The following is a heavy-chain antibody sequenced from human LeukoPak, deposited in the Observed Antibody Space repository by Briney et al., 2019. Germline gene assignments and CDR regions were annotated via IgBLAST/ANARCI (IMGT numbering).Heavy chain of an antibody. CDR1: GYTFTGYY. Sequence: ASVKVSCKASGYTFTGYYMHWVRQAPGQGLEWMGWINPSSGGTNYAQKFQGRVTMPRDTSISTAYMELSRLRSDDTAVYFCARGDIVVLPAALIDYWGQGTLVTVSS. D-gene: IGHD2-2*01. J-gene: IGHJ4*02. CDR2: INPSSGGT. CDR3: ARGDIVVLPAALIDY. V-gene: IGHV1-2*02.